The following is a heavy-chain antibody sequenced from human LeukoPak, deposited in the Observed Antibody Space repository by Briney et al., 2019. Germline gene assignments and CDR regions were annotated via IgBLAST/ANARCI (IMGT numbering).Heavy chain of an antibody. CDR1: GFTFSNYG. D-gene: IGHD2-2*01. J-gene: IGHJ4*02. CDR2: IWYDGSNK. V-gene: IGHV3-33*01. Sequence: GGSLRLSCAASGFTFSNYGMHWVRQAPGKGREWVAVIWYDGSNKYYADSVKGRFTIYRDNSKNTLFLQMNSLRAEDTAVYYCARDGGSTSLVFDYWGQGTLVTVSS. CDR3: ARDGGSTSLVFDY.